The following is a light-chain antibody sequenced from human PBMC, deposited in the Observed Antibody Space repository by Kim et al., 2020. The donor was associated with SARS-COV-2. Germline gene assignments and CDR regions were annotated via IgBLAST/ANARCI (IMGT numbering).Light chain of an antibody. Sequence: PGNTACITCGGTSIGSKSVLWYQQEPGQAPVLVISYDSVRPSGIPERFSGSNSGNTATVTISRVEAGDEADYYCQVWDSSDDHRVVFGGGTQLTVL. V-gene: IGLV3-21*04. CDR1: SIGSKS. J-gene: IGLJ2*01. CDR3: QVWDSSDDHRVV. CDR2: YDS.